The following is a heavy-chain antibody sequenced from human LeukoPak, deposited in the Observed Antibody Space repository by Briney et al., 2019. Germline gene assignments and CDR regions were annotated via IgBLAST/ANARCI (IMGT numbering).Heavy chain of an antibody. D-gene: IGHD6-13*01. J-gene: IGHJ4*02. CDR2: LYGGGAT. V-gene: IGHV3-53*01. CDR3: ARASTIGAAGLFDY. CDR1: GFTVSSNY. Sequence: PGGSLRLSCAASGFTVSSNYMSWVRQAPGKGLEWVSVLYGGGATFYSDSVKGRFTISRDNSKNTLYLQMNSLTAEDTAIYYCARASTIGAAGLFDYWGLGALVTVSS.